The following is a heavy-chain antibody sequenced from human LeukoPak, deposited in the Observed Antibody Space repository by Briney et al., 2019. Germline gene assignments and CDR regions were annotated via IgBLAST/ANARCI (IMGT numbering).Heavy chain of an antibody. J-gene: IGHJ4*02. CDR3: AQLERLGNFDY. D-gene: IGHD1-1*01. CDR2: IIPILGIA. Sequence: GASVKVSCKASGGTFSSYAISWVRQAPGQGLEWMGRIIPILGIANYAQKFQGRVTITADKSTSTAYMELSSLRSEDTAVYYCAQLERLGNFDYWGQGTLVTVSS. CDR1: GGTFSSYA. V-gene: IGHV1-69*04.